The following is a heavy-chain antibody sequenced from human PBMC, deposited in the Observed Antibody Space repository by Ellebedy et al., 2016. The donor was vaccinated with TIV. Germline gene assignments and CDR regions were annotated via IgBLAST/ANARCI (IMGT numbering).Heavy chain of an antibody. V-gene: IGHV3-11*01. Sequence: GESLKISCAASGFAFSDYYMSWIRQAPGKGLEWISYISSSGNTIYYTDSVKGRFTISRDNAKNTLYMQMNSLRAEDTANYYCAREAGTSGWYSGFQHWGQGTLVTVSS. D-gene: IGHD6-19*01. J-gene: IGHJ1*01. CDR2: ISSSGNTI. CDR1: GFAFSDYY. CDR3: AREAGTSGWYSGFQH.